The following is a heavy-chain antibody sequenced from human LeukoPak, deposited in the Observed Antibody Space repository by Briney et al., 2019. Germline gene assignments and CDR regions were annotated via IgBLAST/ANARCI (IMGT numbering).Heavy chain of an antibody. CDR2: ISWNSGSI. D-gene: IGHD6-6*01. Sequence: GGSLRLSCAASGFAFNDYAMHWVRQAPGKGLEWVSGISWNSGSIGYADSVKGRFTISRDNAKNSLYLQMDSLRAEDMALYYCAKSLFSRYSSSSPSFDYWGQGTLVTVSS. CDR3: AKSLFSRYSSSSPSFDY. V-gene: IGHV3-9*03. CDR1: GFAFNDYA. J-gene: IGHJ4*02.